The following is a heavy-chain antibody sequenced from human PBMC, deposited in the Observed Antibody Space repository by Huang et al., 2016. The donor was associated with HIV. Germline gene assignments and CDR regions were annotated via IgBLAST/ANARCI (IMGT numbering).Heavy chain of an antibody. CDR1: GYSFASYD. D-gene: IGHD6-6*01. J-gene: IGHJ4*02. V-gene: IGHV1-8*01. CDR3: VRGWYIAALPYFDY. Sequence: QVQLVQSGAEVRKPGASVKVSCEASGYSFASYDINWVRQATGKGLEWMGWMNPNSGNTGYAQKFKGRVTMTRNTSISTAYMELSSLRSEDTAKYFCVRGWYIAALPYFDYWGQGTLVTVSS. CDR2: MNPNSGNT.